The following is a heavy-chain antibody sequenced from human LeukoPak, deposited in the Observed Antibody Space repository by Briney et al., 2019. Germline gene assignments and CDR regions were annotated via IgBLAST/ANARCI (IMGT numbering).Heavy chain of an antibody. CDR3: ARVAYYYVD. J-gene: IGHJ4*02. V-gene: IGHV3-72*01. Sequence: GALRLSCAASGFTFSDHYMDWVRQAPGKGLEWVGRIRNKANSYTTEYAASVKGRFTVSRDDPKNSLYLRMNSLKTEDTAVYYCARVAYYYVDWGQGTLVTVSS. CDR2: IRNKANSYTT. CDR1: GFTFSDHY.